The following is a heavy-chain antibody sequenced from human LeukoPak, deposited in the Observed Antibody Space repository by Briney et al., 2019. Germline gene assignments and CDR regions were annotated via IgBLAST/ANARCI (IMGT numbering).Heavy chain of an antibody. V-gene: IGHV4-31*03. J-gene: IGHJ4*02. D-gene: IGHD3-9*01. Sequence: PSETLSLTCTVSGGSISSGGYYWSWIRQHPGKGLEWIGYIYYSGSTYYNPSLKSRVTISIDTSKNQFSLKLSSVTAADTAVYYCARLEGLTGYYDSPFEYWGQGTLVTVSS. CDR2: IYYSGST. CDR3: ARLEGLTGYYDSPFEY. CDR1: GGSISSGGYY.